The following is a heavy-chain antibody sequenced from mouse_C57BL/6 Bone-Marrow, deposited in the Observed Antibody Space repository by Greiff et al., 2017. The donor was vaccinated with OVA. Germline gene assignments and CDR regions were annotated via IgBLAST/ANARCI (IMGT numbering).Heavy chain of an antibody. J-gene: IGHJ1*03. V-gene: IGHV1-15*01. CDR3: TRDYGSSSYWYFDV. CDR2: IDPETGGT. CDR1: GYTFTDYE. Sequence: VQLQQSGAELVRPGASVTLSCKASGYTFTDYEMHWVKQTPVHGLEWIGAIDPETGGTAYNQKFKGKAKLTADKSSSTAYMELRSLTSEDSAVYYGTRDYGSSSYWYFDVWGTGTTVTVSS. D-gene: IGHD1-1*01.